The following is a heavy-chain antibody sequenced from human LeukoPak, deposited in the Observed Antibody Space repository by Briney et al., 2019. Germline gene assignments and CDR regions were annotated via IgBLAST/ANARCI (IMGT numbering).Heavy chain of an antibody. D-gene: IGHD3-10*01. CDR1: GGSISSGGYY. J-gene: IGHJ4*02. CDR3: ARDLSGIGIDY. V-gene: IGHV4-30-2*01. CDR2: IYHSGST. Sequence: PSQTLSLTCTVSGGSISSGGYYWSWIRQPPGKGLEWIGYIYHSGSTYYNPSLKSRVTISVDRSKNQFSLKLSSVTAADTAVYYCARDLSGIGIDYWGQGTLVTVSS.